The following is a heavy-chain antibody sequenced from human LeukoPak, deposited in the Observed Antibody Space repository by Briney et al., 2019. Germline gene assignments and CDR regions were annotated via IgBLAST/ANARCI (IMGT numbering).Heavy chain of an antibody. Sequence: GGSLRLSCAASGFAFSTYSMIWVRQAPGKGLEWVSYISPGSSTIYYADFAKGRFTISRDDGEKSLYLQMNPLRAEDTAVYYCAKDSAKKYDDYWGQGTLVTVSS. V-gene: IGHV3-48*01. D-gene: IGHD2/OR15-2a*01. CDR1: GFAFSTYS. J-gene: IGHJ4*02. CDR3: AKDSAKKYDDY. CDR2: ISPGSSTI.